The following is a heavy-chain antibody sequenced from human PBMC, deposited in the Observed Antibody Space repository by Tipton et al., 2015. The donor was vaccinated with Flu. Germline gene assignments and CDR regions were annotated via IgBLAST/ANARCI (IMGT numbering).Heavy chain of an antibody. V-gene: IGHV4-39*01. CDR1: GGSISSSSYY. J-gene: IGHJ6*03. CDR3: ARQSEYYYYYMDV. D-gene: IGHD1-14*01. CDR2: IYYSGST. Sequence: TLSLTCTVSGGSISSSSYYWGWIRQPPGKGLEWIGSIYYSGSTYYNPSLKSRVTISVDTSKNQFSLKLSSVTAADTAVYYCARQSEYYYYYMDVWGKGTTVTVSS.